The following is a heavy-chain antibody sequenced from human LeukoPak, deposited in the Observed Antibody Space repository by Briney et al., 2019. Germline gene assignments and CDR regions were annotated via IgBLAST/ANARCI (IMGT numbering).Heavy chain of an antibody. CDR3: ARIGEMATRYYYYYMDV. CDR1: GGSISSYY. CDR2: IYYSGST. V-gene: IGHV4-59*01. Sequence: SETLSLTCTVSGGSISSYYWSWIRQPPGKGLEWIGYIYYSGSTNYNPSLKSRVTISVDTSKNQFSLKLSSVTAADTAVYYCARIGEMATRYYYYYMDVWGKGTTVTVSS. D-gene: IGHD5-24*01. J-gene: IGHJ6*03.